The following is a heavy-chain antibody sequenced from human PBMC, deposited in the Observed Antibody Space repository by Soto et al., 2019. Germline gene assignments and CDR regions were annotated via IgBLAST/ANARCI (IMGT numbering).Heavy chain of an antibody. V-gene: IGHV3-23*01. Sequence: EVQLLESGGGLVQPGGSLRLSCAASGFTFSSYAMSWVRQAPGKGLEWVSAISGSGGSIYYADSVKGRFTISRDNSKNTLYLQMNSLRAEDTAVYYCAKDRAGYSSSWYTGFGCGYCDYWGQGTLVTV. CDR3: AKDRAGYSSSWYTGFGCGYCDY. J-gene: IGHJ4*02. D-gene: IGHD6-13*01. CDR1: GFTFSSYA. CDR2: ISGSGGSI.